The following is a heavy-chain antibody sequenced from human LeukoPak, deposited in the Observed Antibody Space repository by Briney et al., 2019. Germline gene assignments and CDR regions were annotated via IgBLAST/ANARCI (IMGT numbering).Heavy chain of an antibody. CDR2: INHSGST. J-gene: IGHJ4*02. CDR3: ARGRADVEMATTPREYHFDY. D-gene: IGHD5-24*01. V-gene: IGHV4-34*01. CDR1: GGSFSGYY. Sequence: SETLSLTCAVYGGSFSGYYWSWIRQPPGKGLEWIGEINHSGSTNYNPSLKGRVTISVDTSKNQFSLKLSSVTAADTAVYYCARGRADVEMATTPREYHFDYWGQGTLVTVSS.